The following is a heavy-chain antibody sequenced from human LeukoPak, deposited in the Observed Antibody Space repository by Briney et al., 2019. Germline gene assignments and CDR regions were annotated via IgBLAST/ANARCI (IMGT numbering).Heavy chain of an antibody. CDR1: GFSIDDYA. CDR3: AKDLSGDSSSWYYFDS. Sequence: PGGSLRLSCAAPGFSIDDYAMHWVRQAPGKGLEWVSGISWNSGTIAYADSVKGRFTISRDNAKNSLYLQMNSLRAEDTALYYCAKDLSGDSSSWYYFDSWGQGTLVTVSS. V-gene: IGHV3-9*01. CDR2: ISWNSGTI. D-gene: IGHD6-13*01. J-gene: IGHJ4*02.